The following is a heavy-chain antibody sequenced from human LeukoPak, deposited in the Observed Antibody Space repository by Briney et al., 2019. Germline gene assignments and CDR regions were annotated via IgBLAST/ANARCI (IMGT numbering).Heavy chain of an antibody. V-gene: IGHV3-15*01. D-gene: IGHD3-22*01. CDR1: GFTFSSYA. CDR2: IKSKTDGGTT. CDR3: TTDLQYYDSSGYNDY. J-gene: IGHJ4*02. Sequence: GALRLSCAASGFTFSSYAMSWVRQAPGKGLEWVGRIKSKTDGGTTDYAAPVKGRFTISRDDSKNTLYLQMNSLKTEDTAVYYCTTDLQYYDSSGYNDYWGQGTLVTVSS.